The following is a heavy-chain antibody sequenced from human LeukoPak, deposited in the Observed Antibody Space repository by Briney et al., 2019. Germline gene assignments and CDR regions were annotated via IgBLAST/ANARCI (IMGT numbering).Heavy chain of an antibody. CDR2: IRVGGEI. Sequence: QSGGSLRLSCAASGFTFSSYAVNRVRQAPGKGLEWVSGIRVGGEIYYADSVKGRFTISRDNSENTLYLQMSGLRAEDTAVYHCAKGTGDTGYYFDYWGQGTLVTVSS. V-gene: IGHV3-23*01. CDR1: GFTFSSYA. D-gene: IGHD7-27*01. CDR3: AKGTGDTGYYFDY. J-gene: IGHJ4*02.